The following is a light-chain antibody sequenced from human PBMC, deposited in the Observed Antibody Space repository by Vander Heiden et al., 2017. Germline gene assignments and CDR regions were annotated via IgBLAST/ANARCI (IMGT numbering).Light chain of an antibody. J-gene: IGLJ2*01. CDR3: SSYTISSTHVV. Sequence: SALTQPASVSGSPGQSITISCTGTSSDVGGYNYVSWYHQHPGKAPNVMIYDVNNRPSGVSNRFSGSKSGNTASLTISGLQAEDEADYYCSSYTISSTHVVFGGGTKLTVL. V-gene: IGLV2-14*01. CDR2: DVN. CDR1: SSDVGGYNY.